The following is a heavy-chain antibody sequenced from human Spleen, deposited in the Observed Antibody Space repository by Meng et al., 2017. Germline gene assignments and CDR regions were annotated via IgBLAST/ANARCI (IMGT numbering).Heavy chain of an antibody. D-gene: IGHD3-10*01. Sequence: QVQLVESGGGVVQPGRSLRLSCAASGFTFSAYAMHWVRQAPGQGLEWVAVMSYDGRNIFYADSVKGRFTISRDNSQHTLYLQMNSLRVEDTSIYYCARGEYYFDYWGQGALVTVSS. CDR2: MSYDGRNI. CDR1: GFTFSAYA. V-gene: IGHV3-30*04. CDR3: ARGEYYFDY. J-gene: IGHJ4*02.